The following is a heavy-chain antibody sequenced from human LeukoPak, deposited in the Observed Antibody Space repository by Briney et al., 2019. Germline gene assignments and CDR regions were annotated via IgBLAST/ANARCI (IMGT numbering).Heavy chain of an antibody. Sequence: SETLSLTCTVSGYSISSGYYWGWIRQPPGKGLEWIGSIYHSGSTYYNPSLKSRVTISVDTSKNQFSLKLSSVTAADTAMYYCVRQDIVVVDAFDIWGQGTMVTVSS. CDR1: GYSISSGYY. V-gene: IGHV4-38-2*02. D-gene: IGHD2-15*01. J-gene: IGHJ3*02. CDR2: IYHSGST. CDR3: VRQDIVVVDAFDI.